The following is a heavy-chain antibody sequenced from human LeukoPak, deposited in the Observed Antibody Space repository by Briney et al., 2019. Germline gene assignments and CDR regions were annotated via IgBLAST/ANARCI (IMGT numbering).Heavy chain of an antibody. CDR1: GGSISSYY. J-gene: IGHJ4*02. CDR3: ASSGYYDSSVRDY. CDR2: IYISGST. V-gene: IGHV4-4*07. D-gene: IGHD3-22*01. Sequence: SETLSLTCTVSGGSISSYYWSWIRQPAGKGLEWIGRIYISGSTNYNPSLKSRVTISVDKSKNQFSLKLSSVTAADTAVYYCASSGYYDSSVRDYWGQGTLVTVSS.